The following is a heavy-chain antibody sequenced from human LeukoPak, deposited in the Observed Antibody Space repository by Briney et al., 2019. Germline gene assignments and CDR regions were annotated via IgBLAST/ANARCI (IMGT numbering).Heavy chain of an antibody. CDR3: ARGRRTIAAAVRFDY. Sequence: SETLSLTCAVYGGSFSGYYWSWIRQPPGKGLEWIGEINHSGSTNYNPSLKSRVTISVDTSKNQFSLKLSSVTAADTAVYYCARGRRTIAAAVRFDYWGQGTLVTVSS. V-gene: IGHV4-34*01. D-gene: IGHD6-13*01. CDR1: GGSFSGYY. CDR2: INHSGST. J-gene: IGHJ4*02.